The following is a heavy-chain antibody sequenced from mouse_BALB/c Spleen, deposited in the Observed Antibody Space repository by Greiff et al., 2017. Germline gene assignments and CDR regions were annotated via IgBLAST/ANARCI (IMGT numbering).Heavy chain of an antibody. CDR2: IDPANGNT. CDR3: AKPLITTAFDY. J-gene: IGHJ2*01. D-gene: IGHD1-2*01. V-gene: IGHV14-3*02. Sequence: EVQLQQSGAELVKPGASVKLSCTASGFNIKDTYMHWVKQRPEQGLEWIGRIDPANGNTKYDPKFQGKATITADTSSNTAYLQLSSLTSEDTAVYYCAKPLITTAFDYWGQGTTLTVSS. CDR1: GFNIKDTY.